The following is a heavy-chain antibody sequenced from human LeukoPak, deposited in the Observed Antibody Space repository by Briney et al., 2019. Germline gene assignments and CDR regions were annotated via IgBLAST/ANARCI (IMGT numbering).Heavy chain of an antibody. J-gene: IGHJ4*02. CDR2: ISNDGSNK. V-gene: IGHV3-30*03. CDR3: ARGRGCSSMSCYPDF. D-gene: IGHD2-2*01. CDR1: GFTFNKYA. Sequence: PGGSLRLSCAASGFTFNKYAMHWVRQAPGKGLQWVAVISNDGSNKYYADSVKGRFTISRDNAKNSLYLQMHSLRAEDTAVYYCARGRGCSSMSCYPDFWGQGSLVTVSS.